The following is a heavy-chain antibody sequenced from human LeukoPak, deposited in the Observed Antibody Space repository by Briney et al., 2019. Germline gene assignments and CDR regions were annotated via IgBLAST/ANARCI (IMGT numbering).Heavy chain of an antibody. Sequence: VGSLRLSCAASGFIFSDHYMSWIRQVPGKGLEWVSYISTSGPYTNYADSVKGRFTISRDNAKNSLYLQMNSLRAEDTAVYYCARGHYGLDVWGQGTTVTVSS. CDR1: GFIFSDHY. CDR3: ARGHYGLDV. J-gene: IGHJ6*02. V-gene: IGHV3-11*03. CDR2: ISTSGPYT.